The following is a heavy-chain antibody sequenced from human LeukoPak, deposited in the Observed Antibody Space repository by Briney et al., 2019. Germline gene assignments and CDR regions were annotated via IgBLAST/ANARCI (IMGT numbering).Heavy chain of an antibody. CDR3: AKVPINRIVVVVAATLYYFDY. V-gene: IGHV3-23*01. D-gene: IGHD2-15*01. J-gene: IGHJ4*02. CDR1: GFTFSSYA. Sequence: GGSLRLSCAASGFTFSSYAMSWVRQAPGKGLEWVSAISGSGGSTYYADSVRGRCTISRDNSKNTLYLQMNSLRAEDTAVYYCAKVPINRIVVVVAATLYYFDYWGQGTLVTVSS. CDR2: ISGSGGST.